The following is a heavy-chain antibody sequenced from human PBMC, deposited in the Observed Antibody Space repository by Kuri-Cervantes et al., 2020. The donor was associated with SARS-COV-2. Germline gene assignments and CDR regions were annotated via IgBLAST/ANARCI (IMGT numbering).Heavy chain of an antibody. CDR1: AGSISSGGYS. CDR3: ARVIRITIFGVAIPGHRWFDP. Sequence: SETLSPTSLVPAGSISSGGYSWSSIRQPPGKGLEWLGYICHSGSTYYNPSLKSRATISVERSKNQFSMKLSSVTAADTALYYCARVIRITIFGVAIPGHRWFDPWGQGTRVTVSS. D-gene: IGHD3-3*01. J-gene: IGHJ5*02. CDR2: ICHSGST. V-gene: IGHV4-30-2*01.